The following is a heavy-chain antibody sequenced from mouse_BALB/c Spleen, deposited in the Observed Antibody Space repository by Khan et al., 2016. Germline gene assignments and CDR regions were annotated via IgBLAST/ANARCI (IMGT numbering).Heavy chain of an antibody. CDR2: NDPANGNS. Sequence: VRLQQSGAELVKPGASVKLSCTASGFNIKDTYMHWVKQRPEQGLEWIGRNDPANGNSKYDPKFQGKATIIVDKSSNPASLQLRSLTSEDTAVYYCARRGPIYYYGSSYGYWGQGTTLTGSS. D-gene: IGHD1-1*01. V-gene: IGHV14-3*02. CDR3: ARRGPIYYYGSSYGY. CDR1: GFNIKDTY. J-gene: IGHJ2*01.